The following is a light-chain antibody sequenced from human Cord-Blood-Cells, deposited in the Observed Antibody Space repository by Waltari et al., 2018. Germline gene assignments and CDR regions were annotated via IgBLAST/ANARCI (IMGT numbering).Light chain of an antibody. Sequence: EIVMTQSPATLSVSPGERATLSCSASQSVSSNLAWYQKKPGQAPRLLIYGASTRATGIPASFGGSGSGTEFTLTISSLQSEDFAVYYCQQYNNWPYPFGQGTKLEIK. CDR3: QQYNNWPYP. CDR1: QSVSSN. CDR2: GAS. J-gene: IGKJ2*01. V-gene: IGKV3-15*01.